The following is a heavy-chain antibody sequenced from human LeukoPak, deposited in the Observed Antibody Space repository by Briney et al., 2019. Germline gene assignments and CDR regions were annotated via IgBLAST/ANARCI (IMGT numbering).Heavy chain of an antibody. J-gene: IGHJ5*02. Sequence: GGSLRLSCAASGFTFSNSWMSWVRQAPGKGLEWVANIKQDGSEKYYVDSVKGRFTISRDNAKNSLYLQMNSLRAEDTAVYYCARRTASEYFNWFDPWGQGTLVTVSS. CDR2: IKQDGSEK. V-gene: IGHV3-7*01. CDR3: ARRTASEYFNWFDP. CDR1: GFTFSNSW. D-gene: IGHD6-6*01.